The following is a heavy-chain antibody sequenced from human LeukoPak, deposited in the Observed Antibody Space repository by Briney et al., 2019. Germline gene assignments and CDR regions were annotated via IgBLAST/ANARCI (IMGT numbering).Heavy chain of an antibody. CDR2: INPNSGGT. CDR3: ARVRGPPARYCSSTSCYALDY. V-gene: IGHV1-2*02. CDR1: GYTFTGYY. J-gene: IGHJ4*02. Sequence: ASVKVSCKASGYTFTGYYIHWVRQAPGQGLEWMGWINPNSGGTNYAQKFQGRVTMTRDTSISTAYMELSRLRSDDTAVYYCARVRGPPARYCSSTSCYALDYWGQGTLVTVSS. D-gene: IGHD2-2*01.